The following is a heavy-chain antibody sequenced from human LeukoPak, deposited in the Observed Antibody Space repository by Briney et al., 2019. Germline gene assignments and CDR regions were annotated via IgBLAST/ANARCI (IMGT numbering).Heavy chain of an antibody. J-gene: IGHJ4*02. V-gene: IGHV1-69*13. CDR3: AREWGLESSGYYYAY. Sequence: ASVKVSCKASGYTFTSYYMHWVRQAPGQGFEWMGGITPIFGTANFAQKFQGRVSITADESMSTAFMELSSLRSEDTAVYYCAREWGLESSGYYYAYWGQGTLVTVSS. D-gene: IGHD3-22*01. CDR1: GYTFTSYY. CDR2: ITPIFGTA.